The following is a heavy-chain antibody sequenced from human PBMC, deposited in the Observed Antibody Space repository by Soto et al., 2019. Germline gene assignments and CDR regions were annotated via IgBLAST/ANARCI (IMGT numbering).Heavy chain of an antibody. CDR2: ISAYNGNT. CDR1: GYTFTSYV. D-gene: IGHD3-3*01. V-gene: IGHV1-18*01. Sequence: ASVKVSCKASGYTFTSYVISWVRRAPGQGLEWMGRISAYNGNTNYAQKLQGRVTMTTDTSTSTAYMELRSLRSDDTAVYYCARETIFGVVMDAFDIWGQGTMVTVSS. CDR3: ARETIFGVVMDAFDI. J-gene: IGHJ3*02.